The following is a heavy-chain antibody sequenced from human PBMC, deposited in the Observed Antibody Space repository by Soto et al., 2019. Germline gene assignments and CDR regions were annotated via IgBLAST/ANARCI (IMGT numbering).Heavy chain of an antibody. CDR2: IWYDGSNK. CDR3: GRGGNALYFYYGMDV. J-gene: IGHJ6*02. V-gene: IGHV3-33*01. D-gene: IGHD1-1*01. CDR1: GFTFSAHG. Sequence: PGGSLRLSCAASGFTFSAHGMHWVRQAPGKGLEWVAVIWYDGSNKYYGDSVKGRFTISRDNSKNTLYLEMSSLRAEDTAVYYCGRGGNALYFYYGMDVWGQGTTVTVSS.